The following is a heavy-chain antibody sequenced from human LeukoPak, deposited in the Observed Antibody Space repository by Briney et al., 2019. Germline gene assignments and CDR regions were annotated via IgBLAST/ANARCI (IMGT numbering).Heavy chain of an antibody. Sequence: GASVKVSCKASGYTFTSYDINWVRQARGQRLEWIGWIVVGSGYTNYAQKFQERVTFTRDMSTRTVYMELSSLRSEDTAVYYCAVGSNYYYMDVWGKGTTVTISS. D-gene: IGHD3-16*01. CDR2: IVVGSGYT. J-gene: IGHJ6*03. CDR1: GYTFTSYD. CDR3: AVGSNYYYMDV. V-gene: IGHV1-58*02.